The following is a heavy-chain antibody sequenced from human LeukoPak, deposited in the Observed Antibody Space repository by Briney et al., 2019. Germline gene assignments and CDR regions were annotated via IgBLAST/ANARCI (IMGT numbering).Heavy chain of an antibody. J-gene: IGHJ4*02. D-gene: IGHD5-18*01. V-gene: IGHV3-23*01. CDR2: TSGSESST. CDR3: AKVPTSFYTASWGFDN. CDR1: GFTFSSYA. Sequence: GGSLRLSCAASGFTFSSYAMSWVRQAPGKGLEWVSATSGSESSTYYADSVRGRFTISRDNSKNTLYLQMNSQRSEDTAVYYCAKVPTSFYTASWGFDNWGQGTLVTVSS.